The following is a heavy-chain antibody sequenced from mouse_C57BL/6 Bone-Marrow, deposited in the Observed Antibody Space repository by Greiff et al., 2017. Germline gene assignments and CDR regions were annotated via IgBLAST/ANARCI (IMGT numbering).Heavy chain of an antibody. Sequence: QVQLQQSGAELVKPGASVKLSCKASGYTFTSYGISWVKQRTGQGLEWIGEIYPRSGNTYYNEKFKGKATLTADKSSSTAYMELRSLTSEASAVYFCARRRDYGNPWFAYWGQGTLVTVSA. CDR3: ARRRDYGNPWFAY. CDR1: GYTFTSYG. CDR2: IYPRSGNT. D-gene: IGHD2-1*01. V-gene: IGHV1-81*01. J-gene: IGHJ3*01.